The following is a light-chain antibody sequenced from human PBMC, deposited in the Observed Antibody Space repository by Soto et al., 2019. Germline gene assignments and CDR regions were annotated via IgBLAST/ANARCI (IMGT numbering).Light chain of an antibody. CDR1: SGDVGGYNS. CDR2: DVT. V-gene: IGLV2-11*01. J-gene: IGLJ1*01. CDR3: CSYAGGYTYV. Sequence: QSALTQPRSVSGSPGQSVTISCTGTSGDVGGYNSVSWFQQYPGKAPRLMIYDVTKRPPGVPDRFSGSKSGNTASLTISGLQAEDEADFYCCSYAGGYTYVFGTGTKVTVL.